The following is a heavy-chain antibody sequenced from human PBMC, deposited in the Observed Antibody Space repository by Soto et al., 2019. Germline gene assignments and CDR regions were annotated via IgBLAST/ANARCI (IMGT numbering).Heavy chain of an antibody. CDR2: IIPILGIA. Sequence: QVQLVQSGAEVKKPGSSVKVSCKASGGPFSSYNISWVRQAPGQGLEWMGRIIPILGIANYAQKFQGRVTITADKSTSTAYRELSSLRSSVTAVYYCAAEVVPAAIHYYYGMDVWGQGTTVTVSS. D-gene: IGHD2-2*01. CDR1: GGPFSSYN. CDR3: AAEVVPAAIHYYYGMDV. J-gene: IGHJ6*02. V-gene: IGHV1-69*02.